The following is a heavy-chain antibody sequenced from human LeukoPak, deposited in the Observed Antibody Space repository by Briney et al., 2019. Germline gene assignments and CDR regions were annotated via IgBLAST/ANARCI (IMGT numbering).Heavy chain of an antibody. CDR1: GYTFSTYG. D-gene: IGHD6-13*01. V-gene: IGHV7-4-1*02. CDR3: AREMGGAAGSPFDY. J-gene: IGHJ4*02. CDR2: INTNTGNP. Sequence: ASVKVSCKASGYTFSTYGMNWVRQAPGQGLEWMGWINTNTGNPTYAQGFTGRFVFSLDTSVSTAYLQISSLKAEDTAVYYCAREMGGAAGSPFDYWGQGTLVTVSS.